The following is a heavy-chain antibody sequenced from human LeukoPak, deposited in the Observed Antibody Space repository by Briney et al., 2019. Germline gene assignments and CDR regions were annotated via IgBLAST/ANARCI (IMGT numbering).Heavy chain of an antibody. CDR2: ISGSGGST. CDR1: GFTFSSYA. J-gene: IGHJ4*02. D-gene: IGHD1-14*01. V-gene: IGHV3-23*01. Sequence: GGSLRLSCAASGFTFSSYAMSWVRQAPGKGLEWVSAISGSGGSTYYADSVKGRFTISRDNAKNSLYLQMNSLRAEDTAVYYCARDNRGFDYWGRGTLVTVSS. CDR3: ARDNRGFDY.